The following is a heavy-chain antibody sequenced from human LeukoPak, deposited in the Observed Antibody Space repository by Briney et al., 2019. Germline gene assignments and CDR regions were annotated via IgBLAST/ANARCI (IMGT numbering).Heavy chain of an antibody. CDR3: ARASTPKVGATIYYFDY. CDR1: GYTFTSYV. J-gene: IGHJ4*02. D-gene: IGHD1-26*01. V-gene: IGHV7-4-1*02. Sequence: ASVKVSCKASGYTFTSYVLNWVRQAPGQGLECMGWINTNTGNPTYAQGFTGRFVFSLDTSVSTAYLQISSLKAEDTALYYCARASTPKVGATIYYFDYWGQGTLVTASS. CDR2: INTNTGNP.